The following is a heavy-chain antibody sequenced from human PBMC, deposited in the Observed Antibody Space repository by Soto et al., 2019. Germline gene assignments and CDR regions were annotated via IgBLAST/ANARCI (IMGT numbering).Heavy chain of an antibody. CDR2: INPSGGST. D-gene: IGHD3-22*01. CDR3: ARDPQYYYDSSGSLFDY. CDR1: GYPLTSYY. J-gene: IGHJ4*02. V-gene: IGHV1-46*01. Sequence: XSVKVSCTASGYPLTSYYMDWGRQAPGQGLEWMGIINPSGGSTSYAQKFQGRVTMTRDTSTSTVYMELSSLRSEDTAVYYCARDPQYYYDSSGSLFDYWGQGTLVTVSS.